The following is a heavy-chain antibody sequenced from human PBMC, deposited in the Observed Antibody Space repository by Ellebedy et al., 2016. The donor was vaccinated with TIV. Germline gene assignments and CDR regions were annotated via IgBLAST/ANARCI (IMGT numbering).Heavy chain of an antibody. Sequence: PGGSLRLSCAASGFTFRSYPIHWVRQAPGKGLEWVAGISFDGSNKYYADSVRGRFTISRDKSKNMLYLQMNSLRAEDTAVYYCARDQLLWFGELLSGAFDIWGQGTMVTVSS. CDR3: ARDQLLWFGELLSGAFDI. CDR2: ISFDGSNK. D-gene: IGHD3-10*01. V-gene: IGHV3-30*04. J-gene: IGHJ3*02. CDR1: GFTFRSYP.